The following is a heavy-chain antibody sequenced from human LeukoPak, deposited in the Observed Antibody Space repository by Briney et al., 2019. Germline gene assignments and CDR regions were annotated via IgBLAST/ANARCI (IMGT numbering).Heavy chain of an antibody. Sequence: SETLSLTCTVSGGSMSSGRYYWSWIRQPAGKGLEWIGRIYTSGSTNYNPSLKSRVTISVDTSKNQFSLKLSSVTAADTAVYYCAREGRHDFWSGYEGDYFDYWGQGTLVTVSS. CDR1: GGSMSSGRYY. J-gene: IGHJ4*02. V-gene: IGHV4-61*02. CDR2: IYTSGST. CDR3: AREGRHDFWSGYEGDYFDY. D-gene: IGHD3-3*01.